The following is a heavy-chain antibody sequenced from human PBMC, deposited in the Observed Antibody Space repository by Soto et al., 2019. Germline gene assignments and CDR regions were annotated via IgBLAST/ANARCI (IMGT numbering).Heavy chain of an antibody. Sequence: QVQLVQSGAEVKKPGASVKVSCKASGYTFTSYGISWVRQAPGQGLEWMGWISAYNGNTNYAQKLQGRVTMTTDTSTSTAYMELRSLRSDDTAVYYCARDFQFTHIVLVPAATYYYYGMDVWGQGTTVTVSS. CDR3: ARDFQFTHIVLVPAATYYYYGMDV. CDR1: GYTFTSYG. V-gene: IGHV1-18*01. J-gene: IGHJ6*02. D-gene: IGHD2-2*01. CDR2: ISAYNGNT.